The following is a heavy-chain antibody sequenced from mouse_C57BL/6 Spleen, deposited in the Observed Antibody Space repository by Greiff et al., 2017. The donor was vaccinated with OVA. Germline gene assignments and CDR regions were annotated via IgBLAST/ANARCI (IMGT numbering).Heavy chain of an antibody. V-gene: IGHV1-82*01. CDR3: TMTTVVAEGYAMDY. Sequence: VQLQQSGPELVKPGASVKISCKASGYAFSSSWMNWVKQRPGKGLEWTGRIYPGDGDTNYNGKFKGKATLTADKSSSTAYMQLSSLTSEDSAVYFCTMTTVVAEGYAMDYWGQGTSVTVSS. J-gene: IGHJ4*01. D-gene: IGHD1-1*01. CDR2: IYPGDGDT. CDR1: GYAFSSSW.